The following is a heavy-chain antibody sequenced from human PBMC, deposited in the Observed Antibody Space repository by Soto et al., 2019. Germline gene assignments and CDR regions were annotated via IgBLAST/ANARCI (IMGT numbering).Heavy chain of an antibody. CDR3: ARNTIFEYDILSFYGMDV. D-gene: IGHD3-9*01. Sequence: SETLYLTCTVSGGSISSGDYYWSLIRQPPGKGLEWIGYIYYSGSTYYNPSLKSRVTISVDTSKNQFSLKLSSVTAADTAVYYCARNTIFEYDILSFYGMDVWGQGTTVT. CDR2: IYYSGST. CDR1: GGSISSGDYY. J-gene: IGHJ6*02. V-gene: IGHV4-30-4*01.